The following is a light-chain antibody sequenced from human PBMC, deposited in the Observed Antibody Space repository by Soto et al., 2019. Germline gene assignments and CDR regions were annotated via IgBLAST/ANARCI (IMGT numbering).Light chain of an antibody. J-gene: IGKJ4*01. CDR2: DAS. CDR1: QSLSSY. Sequence: IVLSKSPDTLSLSQGERATLSCRASQSLSSYLAWYQQKPGQAPRLLIYDASNRATGIPARFSGSGSGTDFTLTISSLEPEDFAVYYCQQRTNWLTFGGGTNVDIK. V-gene: IGKV3-11*01. CDR3: QQRTNWLT.